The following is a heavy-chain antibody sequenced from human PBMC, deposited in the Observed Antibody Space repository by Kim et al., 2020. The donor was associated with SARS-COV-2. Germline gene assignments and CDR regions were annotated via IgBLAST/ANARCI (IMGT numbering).Heavy chain of an antibody. Sequence: SGHLGYADSVKGRFTISRDNAKNSLYLKMNSLRTDDTALDYCAKGSTGIDSWGQGILVTVSS. CDR3: AKGSTGIDS. J-gene: IGHJ4*02. V-gene: IGHV3-9*01. D-gene: IGHD3-10*01. CDR2: SGHL.